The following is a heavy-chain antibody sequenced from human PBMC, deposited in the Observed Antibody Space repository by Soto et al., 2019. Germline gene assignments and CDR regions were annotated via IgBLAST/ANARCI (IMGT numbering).Heavy chain of an antibody. CDR1: GGTFSSDG. V-gene: IGHV1-69*06. Sequence: QLQLVQSGAEVKEPGSSVTVSCKASGGTFSSDGISWVRQAPGQGLEWMGGIIRIFGTTTYAQKFQDRVTITADKSTSTAYMDLSSLRSEDTAVYYCARERLGVVATISPWFDPWGQGTLVTVSS. CDR3: ARERLGVVATISPWFDP. J-gene: IGHJ5*02. CDR2: IIRIFGTT. D-gene: IGHD5-12*01.